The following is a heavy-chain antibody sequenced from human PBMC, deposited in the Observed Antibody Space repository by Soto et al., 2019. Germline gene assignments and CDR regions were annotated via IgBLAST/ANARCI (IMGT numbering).Heavy chain of an antibody. CDR3: VRVSEGNYYGSGSYNYYYYYYGMDV. Sequence: SVKVSCKASGGTFSSYAISWVRQAPGQGLEWMGGIIPIFGTANYAQKFQGRVTITADESTSTAYMELSSLRSEDTAVYYCVRVSEGNYYGSGSYNYYYYYYGMDVWGQGTTVTVS. CDR2: IIPIFGTA. D-gene: IGHD3-10*01. CDR1: GGTFSSYA. V-gene: IGHV1-69*13. J-gene: IGHJ6*02.